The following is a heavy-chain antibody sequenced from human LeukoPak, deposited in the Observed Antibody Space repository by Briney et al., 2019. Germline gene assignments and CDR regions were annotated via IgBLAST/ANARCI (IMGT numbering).Heavy chain of an antibody. D-gene: IGHD3-3*01. J-gene: IGHJ3*02. CDR1: GGSISSSSYY. Sequence: SETLSLTCTVSGGSISSSSYYWGWIRQPPGKGLEWIGSIYYSGSTYYNPSLKSRVTISVDTSKNQSSLKLSSVTAADTAVYYCARKPYDFWKRGAFDIWGQGTMVTVSS. V-gene: IGHV4-39*07. CDR2: IYYSGST. CDR3: ARKPYDFWKRGAFDI.